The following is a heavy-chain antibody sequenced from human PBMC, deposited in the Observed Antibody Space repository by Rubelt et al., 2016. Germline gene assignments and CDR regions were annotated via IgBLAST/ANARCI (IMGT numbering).Heavy chain of an antibody. V-gene: IGHV1-2*02. CDR2: INPNSGGQ. Sequence: QVQLVQSGAEVKKPGASVKVSCKASGYTFTGYYMHWVRQAPGQGLEWMGWINPNSGGQNLAREFQGRGTMTRDTSISTAYMELSRLRSDDTAVYYCARMGGGDGTGDYWGQGTLVTVSS. CDR1: GYTFTGYY. CDR3: ARMGGGDGTGDY. D-gene: IGHD2-21*02. J-gene: IGHJ4*02.